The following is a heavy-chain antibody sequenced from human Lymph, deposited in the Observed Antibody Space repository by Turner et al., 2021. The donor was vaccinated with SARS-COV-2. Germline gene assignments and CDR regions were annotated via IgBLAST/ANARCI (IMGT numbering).Heavy chain of an antibody. CDR2: INHTGST. V-gene: IGHV4-34*01. D-gene: IGHD7-27*01. J-gene: IGHJ2*01. Sequence: QVQLQQWGAGLLTPSDTLSLTCAVYGGSFSGYYWSWIRQPPGKGLEWIGEINHTGSTNYNPSLKSRVTISVDTSKNQFSLKLSSVTAADTAVYYCARVWVRWWYFDLWGRGTLVTVYS. CDR1: GGSFSGYY. CDR3: ARVWVRWWYFDL.